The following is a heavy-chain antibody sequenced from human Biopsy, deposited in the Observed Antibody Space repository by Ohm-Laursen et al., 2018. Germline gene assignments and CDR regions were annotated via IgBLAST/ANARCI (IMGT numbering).Heavy chain of an antibody. J-gene: IGHJ1*01. CDR3: ATKLTGYFHH. Sequence: SSVKVSCKAPGGTFSNYGVNWVRQAPGQGLEWLGGNIPILGTGNYAQKFQDRVTVAADTSTSTATMELRSPRSDDTAVYYCATKLTGYFHHWGQGTLVIVSS. V-gene: IGHV1-69*06. CDR1: GGTFSNYG. D-gene: IGHD3-9*01. CDR2: NIPILGTG.